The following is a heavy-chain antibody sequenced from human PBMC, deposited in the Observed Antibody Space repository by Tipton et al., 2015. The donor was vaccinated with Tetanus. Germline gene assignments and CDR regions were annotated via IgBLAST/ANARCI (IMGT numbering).Heavy chain of an antibody. J-gene: IGHJ6*02. CDR1: GFSFSNYA. D-gene: IGHD1-7*01. CDR3: ARELELRFSIYYYGMDV. V-gene: IGHV3-23*01. Sequence: SLRLSCAASGFSFSNYAMNWVRQAPGKGLEWVSAISGSGGSTYYADSVKGRFTISRDNSKNTLYLQMSSLRAEDTAVYYCARELELRFSIYYYGMDVWGQGTPVTVSS. CDR2: ISGSGGST.